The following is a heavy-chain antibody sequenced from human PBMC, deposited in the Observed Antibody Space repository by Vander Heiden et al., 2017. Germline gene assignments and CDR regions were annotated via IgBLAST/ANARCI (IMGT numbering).Heavy chain of an antibody. D-gene: IGHD3-16*02. CDR2: INHSGST. CDR3: ARGKRLITFGGVIVLDY. CDR1: GGSFSGYY. J-gene: IGHJ4*02. V-gene: IGHV4-34*01. Sequence: QVQLQPWGAGLLKPSETLSLTCAVSGGSFSGYYWSWIRQPPGKGLEWIGEINHSGSTNYNPSLKSRVTISVDTSKNQFSLKLSSVTAADTAVYYCARGKRLITFGGVIVLDYWGQGTLVTVSS.